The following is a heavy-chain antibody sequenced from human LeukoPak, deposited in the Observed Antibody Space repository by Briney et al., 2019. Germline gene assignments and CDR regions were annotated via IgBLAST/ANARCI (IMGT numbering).Heavy chain of an antibody. V-gene: IGHV4-59*01. CDR1: GGSINNYY. J-gene: IGHJ2*01. Sequence: SETLSLTCTVSGGSINNYYWNWIRQPPGKGLEWIGYIYYSGSTNYNPSLKSRVTTSVDTSKNQFSLKLSSVTAADTAVYYCARVDWHFDLWGRGTLVTVSS. CDR2: IYYSGST. CDR3: ARVDWHFDL. D-gene: IGHD2-2*03.